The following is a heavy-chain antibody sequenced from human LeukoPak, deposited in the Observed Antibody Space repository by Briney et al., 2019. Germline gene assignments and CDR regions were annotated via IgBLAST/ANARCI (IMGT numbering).Heavy chain of an antibody. CDR2: ISSSSSFI. J-gene: IGHJ4*02. CDR3: ARESGYNFGSVVDY. Sequence: ETLSLTCAVYGGSFSGYYWSWIRQAPGKGLEWVSSISSSSSFIYYADSVKGRFTISRDNAKNSLYLQMNSLRVEDTAVYYCARESGYNFGSVVDYWGQGTLVTVSS. CDR1: GGSFSGYY. V-gene: IGHV3-21*01. D-gene: IGHD5-18*01.